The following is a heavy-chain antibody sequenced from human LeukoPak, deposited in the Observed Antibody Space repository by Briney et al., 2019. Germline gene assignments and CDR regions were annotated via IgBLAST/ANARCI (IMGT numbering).Heavy chain of an antibody. D-gene: IGHD5-18*01. V-gene: IGHV3-30*03. J-gene: IGHJ3*02. CDR1: DFPFSGYG. CDR2: ISDGGSKE. CDR3: ARARSYGFDAYDI. Sequence: PGGSLRLSCATFDFPFSGYGMHWVRQAPGKGLEWVAFISDGGSKEEYADSVKGRFTISRDNAMNSLYLQMSSLRAEDTALYYCARARSYGFDAYDIWGQGTMVTVSA.